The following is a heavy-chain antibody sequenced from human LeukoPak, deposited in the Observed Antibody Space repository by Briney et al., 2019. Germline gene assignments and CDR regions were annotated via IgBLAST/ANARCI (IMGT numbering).Heavy chain of an antibody. V-gene: IGHV5-51*01. D-gene: IGHD3-10*01. Sequence: GASLQISCKGSGYSFTSYWIGWVRPVPGKGLEWMGIIYPGDSDTRYSPSFQGQVTISADKSISTAYLQWSSLKASDTAMYYCARLAGHGSGSPDAFDIWGQGTMVTVSS. J-gene: IGHJ3*02. CDR3: ARLAGHGSGSPDAFDI. CDR1: GYSFTSYW. CDR2: IYPGDSDT.